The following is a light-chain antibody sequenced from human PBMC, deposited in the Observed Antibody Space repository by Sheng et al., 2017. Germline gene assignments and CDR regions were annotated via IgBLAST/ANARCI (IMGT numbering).Light chain of an antibody. Sequence: DIQMTQSPSTLSASVGDRVTITCRASQSISTWLAWYQQKPGKAPKVLIYKASSLESGVPSRFSGSGSGTEFTLTISSLQPDDFATYYCQLYNSYSYSFGQGTRLEIK. CDR1: QSISTW. J-gene: IGKJ2*03. CDR3: QLYNSYSYS. CDR2: KAS. V-gene: IGKV1-5*03.